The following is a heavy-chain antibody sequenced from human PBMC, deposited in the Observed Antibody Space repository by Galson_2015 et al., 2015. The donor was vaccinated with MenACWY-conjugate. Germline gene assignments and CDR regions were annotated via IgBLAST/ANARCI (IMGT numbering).Heavy chain of an antibody. CDR1: GFTFRNYW. V-gene: IGHV3-7*03. CDR3: ARGHYGMDV. CDR2: IRKDGSEK. Sequence: SLRLSCAVSGFTFRNYWMTWVRQAPGKGLEWVASIRKDGSEKYYVDSVKGRFTISRDNTKNSMYLEMNSLRAEDTDVYYCARGHYGMDVWGQGTTVTASS. J-gene: IGHJ6*02.